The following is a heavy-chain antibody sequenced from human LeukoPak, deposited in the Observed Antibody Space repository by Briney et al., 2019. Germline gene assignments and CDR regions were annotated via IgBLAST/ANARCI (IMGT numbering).Heavy chain of an antibody. CDR3: ARDLMTTNWFDP. D-gene: IGHD4-11*01. CDR1: GFTFSSYG. V-gene: IGHV3-30*03. Sequence: PGGSLRLSCAASGFTFSSYGMHWVRQAPGKGLEWVAVISYDGSNKYYADSVKGRFTISRDNSKNTLYLQMNSLRAEDTAVYYCARDLMTTNWFDPWGQGTLVTVSS. J-gene: IGHJ5*02. CDR2: ISYDGSNK.